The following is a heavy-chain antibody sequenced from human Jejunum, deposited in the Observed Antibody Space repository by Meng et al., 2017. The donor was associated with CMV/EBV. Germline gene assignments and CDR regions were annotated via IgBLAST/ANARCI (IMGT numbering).Heavy chain of an antibody. CDR2: IKEDVSER. V-gene: IGHV3-7*02. D-gene: IGHD2-21*01. CDR3: ARQKCGGDCDMDV. Sequence: YGFTVSSNRMGGVRQAPGKGLEWVANIKEDVSERNYVDSVKGRFTISRDNAKNSMYLQMDSLRVEDTAVYYCARQKCGGDCDMDVWGQGTTVTVSS. CDR1: GFTVSSNR. J-gene: IGHJ6*02.